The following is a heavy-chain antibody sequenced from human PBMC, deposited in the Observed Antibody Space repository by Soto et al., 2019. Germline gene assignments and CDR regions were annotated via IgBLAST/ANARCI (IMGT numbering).Heavy chain of an antibody. CDR1: GGSISSSSYY. CDR3: ARHSARFGDPEQIDY. V-gene: IGHV4-39*01. Sequence: SDTLSLTCTVSGGSISSSSYYWGWIRQPPGKGLEWIGSIYYSGSTYYNPSLKSRVTISVDTSKNQFSLKLSSVTAADTAVYYCARHSARFGDPEQIDYWGQGTLVTVSS. J-gene: IGHJ4*02. CDR2: IYYSGST. D-gene: IGHD3-10*01.